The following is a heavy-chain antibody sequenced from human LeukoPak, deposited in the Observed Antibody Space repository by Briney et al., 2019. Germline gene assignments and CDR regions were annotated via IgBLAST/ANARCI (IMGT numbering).Heavy chain of an antibody. CDR3: ARALITMVRGVIVWFDP. CDR1: GYTFTGYY. J-gene: IGHJ5*02. Sequence: ASVKVSCKASGYTFTGYYMHWVRQAPGQGLEWMGWINTNTGNPTYAQGFTGRFVFSLDTSVSTAYLQISSLKAEDTAVYYCARALITMVRGVIVWFDPWGQGTLVTVSS. V-gene: IGHV7-4-1*02. CDR2: INTNTGNP. D-gene: IGHD3-10*01.